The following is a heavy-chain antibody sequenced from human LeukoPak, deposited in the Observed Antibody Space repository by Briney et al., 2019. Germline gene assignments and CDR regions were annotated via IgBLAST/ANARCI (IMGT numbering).Heavy chain of an antibody. J-gene: IGHJ5*02. D-gene: IGHD3-10*01. CDR2: IKQDGSEK. V-gene: IGHV3-7*01. Sequence: PGGSLRLSCAASRFTFSSYWMSWVRQGPGKGLEWGANIKQDGSEKYYVDSVKGRFTISRDNAKNSLYLQMNGLRAEDTAVYYCATTLIREGSFTWGQGTLVTVSS. CDR1: RFTFSSYW. CDR3: ATTLIREGSFT.